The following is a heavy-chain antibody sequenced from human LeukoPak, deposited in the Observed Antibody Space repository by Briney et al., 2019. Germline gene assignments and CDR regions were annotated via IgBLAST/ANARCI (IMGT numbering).Heavy chain of an antibody. CDR3: ARDNWNDGRGGYYYYYMDV. Sequence: SETLSLTCTVSGYSISSGYYWGWIRQPPGKGLEWIGSIYHSGSTYYNPSLKSRVTISVDTSKNQFSLKLSSVTAADTAVYYCARDNWNDGRGGYYYYYMDVWGKGTTVTISS. D-gene: IGHD1-1*01. J-gene: IGHJ6*03. CDR2: IYHSGST. CDR1: GYSISSGYY. V-gene: IGHV4-38-2*02.